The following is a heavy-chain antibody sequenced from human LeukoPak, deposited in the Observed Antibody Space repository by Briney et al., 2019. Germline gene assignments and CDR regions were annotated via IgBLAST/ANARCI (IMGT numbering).Heavy chain of an antibody. J-gene: IGHJ5*02. CDR1: GYLFTTHW. Sequence: GESLKISCKGSGYLFTTHWIGWGRQLPGKGLEWMGIIYPDVSNARYSPSFQGQVTLSADKSINTAYLQWSSLRASDTAIYYCARLEEDLTLGVAGYWFVPWGQGTLVTVSS. CDR3: ARLEEDLTLGVAGYWFVP. D-gene: IGHD3-16*01. CDR2: IYPDVSNA. V-gene: IGHV5-51*01.